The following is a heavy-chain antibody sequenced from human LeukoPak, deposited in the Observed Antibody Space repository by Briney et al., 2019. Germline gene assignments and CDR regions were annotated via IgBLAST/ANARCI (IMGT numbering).Heavy chain of an antibody. CDR3: AKSDTSGPTAHDY. Sequence: GGSLRPSCAAPGFTFSSYAMSRVRQAPGKGLEWVSAIGGSGSSTYYAGSVKGRFTISRDNSKNTLYLQMNSLRAEDTAVYYCAKSDTSGPTAHDYWGQGTLVTVSS. V-gene: IGHV3-23*01. J-gene: IGHJ4*02. D-gene: IGHD3-22*01. CDR2: IGGSGSST. CDR1: GFTFSSYA.